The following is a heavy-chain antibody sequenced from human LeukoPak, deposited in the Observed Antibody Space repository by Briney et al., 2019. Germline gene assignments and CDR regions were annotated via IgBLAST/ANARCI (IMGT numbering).Heavy chain of an antibody. J-gene: IGHJ3*02. D-gene: IGHD6-19*01. Sequence: SETLSLTCAVYGGSFSDYYWSWIRQPPEKGLEWIGEINHSGSTNYNPSLKSRVTISVDTSKNQFSLKLTSVTAADTAIYFCAGASGEYTGGWYRYPGPFDIWGQGTMVTVSS. CDR1: GGSFSDYY. CDR2: INHSGST. V-gene: IGHV4-34*01. CDR3: AGASGEYTGGWYRYPGPFDI.